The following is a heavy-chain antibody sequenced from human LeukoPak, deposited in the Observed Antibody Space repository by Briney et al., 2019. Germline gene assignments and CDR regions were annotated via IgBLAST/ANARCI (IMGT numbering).Heavy chain of an antibody. CDR1: GFTFSNAW. CDR2: INHSGST. J-gene: IGHJ6*03. Sequence: GSLRLSCAASGFTFSNAWMSWVRQAPGKGLEWIGEINHSGSTNYNPSLKSRVTISVDTSKNQFSLKLSSVTAADTAVYYCARGLVVVPATVPSYYYMDVWGKGTTVTVSS. CDR3: ARGLVVVPATVPSYYYMDV. V-gene: IGHV4-34*01. D-gene: IGHD2-2*01.